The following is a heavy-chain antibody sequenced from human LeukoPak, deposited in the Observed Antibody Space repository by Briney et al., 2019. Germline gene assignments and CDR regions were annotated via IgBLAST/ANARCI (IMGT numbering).Heavy chain of an antibody. CDR2: INPNSGGT. D-gene: IGHD3-10*01. V-gene: IGHV1-2*02. J-gene: IGHJ3*02. Sequence: GVSVKVSCKASGYTFTGYYMHWVRQAPGQGLEWMGWINPNSGGTNYAQKFQGRVTMTRDTSISTAYTELSRLRSDDTAVYYCARGAWEVRGVIRLDDAFDIWGQGTMVTVSS. CDR1: GYTFTGYY. CDR3: ARGAWEVRGVIRLDDAFDI.